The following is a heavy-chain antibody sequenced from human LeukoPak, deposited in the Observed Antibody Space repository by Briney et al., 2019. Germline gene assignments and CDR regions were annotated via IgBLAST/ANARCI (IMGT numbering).Heavy chain of an antibody. Sequence: GESLKISCKTSGYSFTNFWIGWVRQMPGKGLEWMGIIYPGDSDTRYSPSFQGQVTFSADKSITTAYLQWSSLKASDTAMYYCARHSHDDYGSNVAYFYYFYMDVWGTGTTVTVSS. CDR3: ARHSHDDYGSNVAYFYYFYMDV. V-gene: IGHV5-51*01. D-gene: IGHD4-23*01. CDR2: IYPGDSDT. J-gene: IGHJ6*03. CDR1: GYSFTNFW.